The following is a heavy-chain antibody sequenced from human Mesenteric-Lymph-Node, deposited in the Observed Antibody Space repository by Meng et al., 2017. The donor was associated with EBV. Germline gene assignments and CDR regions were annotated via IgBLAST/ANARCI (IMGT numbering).Heavy chain of an antibody. Sequence: HVHMLEPGPGLVKPSQTLSLTCCVSGDSISGGGYYGRWIRQPPGKGLGWIGYISYSGNTYYNTSLKSRLTISLDTSKNQFSLKLKSVTAADTAVYYCARALYSGYDYFDWGQGTLVTVSS. D-gene: IGHD5-12*01. CDR2: ISYSGNT. CDR1: GDSISGGGYY. V-gene: IGHV4-30-4*01. J-gene: IGHJ1*01. CDR3: ARALYSGYDYFD.